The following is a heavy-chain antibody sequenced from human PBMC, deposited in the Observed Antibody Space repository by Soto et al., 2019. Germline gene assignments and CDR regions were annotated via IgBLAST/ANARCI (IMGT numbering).Heavy chain of an antibody. V-gene: IGHV1-18*04. CDR2: ICPYNGNT. D-gene: IGHD6-19*01. CDR3: ARGVAGAYDY. CDR1: GYTFTSNV. J-gene: IGHJ4*02. Sequence: LVQSGAEMKKPGASVHVSCKASGYTFTSNVSNWVRQATGQGLEWMGWICPYNGNTDYSQKLEDRVTMTTDTPTSTAYMVLRDLRSDATAVYYRARGVAGAYDYWGQGTMVTVSS.